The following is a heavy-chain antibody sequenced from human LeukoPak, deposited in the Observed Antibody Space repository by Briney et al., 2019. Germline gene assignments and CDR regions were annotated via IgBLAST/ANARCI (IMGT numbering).Heavy chain of an antibody. CDR2: ISSSGSTI. Sequence: GGSLRLSCAASGFTFSSYSMNWVRQAPGKGLEWISYISSSGSTIYYADSVKGRFTISRDNAKNSLYLQMNSLRAEDTAVYYCARDGGSGWSSAFLDHWGQGTLVTVSS. V-gene: IGHV3-48*04. CDR3: ARDGGSGWSSAFLDH. D-gene: IGHD6-19*01. J-gene: IGHJ4*02. CDR1: GFTFSSYS.